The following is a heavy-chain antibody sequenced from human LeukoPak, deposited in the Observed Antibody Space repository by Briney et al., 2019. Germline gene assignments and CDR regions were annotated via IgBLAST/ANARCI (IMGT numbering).Heavy chain of an antibody. CDR3: AREYSTSSEGDYFDY. CDR2: IYHSGST. J-gene: IGHJ4*02. CDR1: GASITTYY. Sequence: PSETLSLTCTVSGASITTYYWTWIRQPPGKGLEWIGYIYHSGSTNYNPSLKSRVTISLDTSRNQFSLRLSSVTAADTAVFCAREYSTSSEGDYFDYWGQGSLVTVSS. V-gene: IGHV4-59*01. D-gene: IGHD6-6*01.